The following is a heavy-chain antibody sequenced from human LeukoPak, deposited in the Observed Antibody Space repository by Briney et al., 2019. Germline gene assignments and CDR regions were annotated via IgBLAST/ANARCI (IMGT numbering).Heavy chain of an antibody. D-gene: IGHD1-7*01. V-gene: IGHV3-7*01. CDR2: IKRDGSEK. Sequence: QTGGSLRLSCAASGFTFSSYAMSWVRQAPGKGLEWVANIKRDGSEKYYVDSVKSRFTISRDNATNSLFLQMNSLTAEDTAVYYCARGQTTFGPWGQGTLVTVSS. CDR3: ARGQTTFGP. CDR1: GFTFSSYA. J-gene: IGHJ5*02.